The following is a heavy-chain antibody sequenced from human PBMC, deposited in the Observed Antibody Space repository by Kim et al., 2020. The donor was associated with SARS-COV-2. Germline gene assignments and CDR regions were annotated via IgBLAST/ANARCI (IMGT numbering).Heavy chain of an antibody. J-gene: IGHJ3*02. CDR2: MNPNSGNT. V-gene: IGHV1-8*01. CDR1: GYTFTSYD. CDR3: ARVFCSSTSCYIEGTEGDGDAFDI. Sequence: ASVKVSCKASGYTFTSYDINWVRQATGQGLEWMGWMNPNSGNTGYAQKFQGRVTMTRNTSISTAYMELSSLRSEDTAVYYCARVFCSSTSCYIEGTEGDGDAFDIWGQGTMVTVSS. D-gene: IGHD2-2*02.